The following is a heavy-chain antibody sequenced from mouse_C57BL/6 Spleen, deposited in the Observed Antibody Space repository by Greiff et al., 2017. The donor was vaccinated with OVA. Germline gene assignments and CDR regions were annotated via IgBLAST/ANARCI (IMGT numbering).Heavy chain of an antibody. CDR1: GYTFTSYW. D-gene: IGHD1-1*01. CDR3: ARRGYSSGAWFGY. Sequence: QVQLQQPGAELVKPGASVKLSCKASGYTFTSYWMQWVKQRPGQGLEWIGEIDPSDSYTNYNQKFKGKATLTVDTSSSTAYMQLSSLTSEDSAVYYCARRGYSSGAWFGYWGQGTLVTVSA. J-gene: IGHJ3*01. CDR2: IDPSDSYT. V-gene: IGHV1-50*01.